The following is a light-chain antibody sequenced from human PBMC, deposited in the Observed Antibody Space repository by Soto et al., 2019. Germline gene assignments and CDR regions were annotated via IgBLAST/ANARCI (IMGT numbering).Light chain of an antibody. Sequence: DVMMTQSPVSLPVTLGQPAYISCRSSQSLVYSDGNTYLTWFQQRPGQSPRRLIYKISNRDYGVPDRFRGSGSGTDFILKIGRVEDEDVGVYYCMQATHWPPTFGQGTKVEIK. CDR1: QSLVYSDGNTY. CDR2: KIS. CDR3: MQATHWPPT. J-gene: IGKJ1*01. V-gene: IGKV2-30*01.